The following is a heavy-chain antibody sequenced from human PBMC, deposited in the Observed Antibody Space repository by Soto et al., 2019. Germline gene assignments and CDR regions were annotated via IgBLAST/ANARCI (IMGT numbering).Heavy chain of an antibody. V-gene: IGHV3-53*02. Sequence: DVQLVETGGELIQPGGSLRLSCAASGFTVSSKYMSWVRQAPGKGLEWISVIWSAGLIYYADSVRGRFTISRDISKNTLYLEMTSLRADDTAVYYCAREAPMDVWGQGTTVTVSS. CDR3: AREAPMDV. J-gene: IGHJ6*02. CDR2: IWSAGLI. CDR1: GFTVSSKY.